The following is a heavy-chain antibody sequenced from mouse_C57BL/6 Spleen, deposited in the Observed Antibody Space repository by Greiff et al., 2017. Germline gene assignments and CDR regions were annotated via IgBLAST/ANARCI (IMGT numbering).Heavy chain of an antibody. J-gene: IGHJ1*03. Sequence: VQLQESGAELVRPGASVKLSCKASGYTFTDYYINWVKQRPGQGLEWLARIYPGSGNTSYNEKFKGKATLTAEKSSSTAYMQLSSMTSEDSAVYFCAREGNYYGSSYWYFDVWGTGTTVTVSS. CDR2: IYPGSGNT. D-gene: IGHD1-1*01. CDR1: GYTFTDYY. CDR3: AREGNYYGSSYWYFDV. V-gene: IGHV1-76*01.